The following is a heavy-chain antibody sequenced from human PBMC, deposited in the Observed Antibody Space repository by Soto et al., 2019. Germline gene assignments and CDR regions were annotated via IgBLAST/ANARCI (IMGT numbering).Heavy chain of an antibody. D-gene: IGHD6-13*01. CDR2: IYYSGSA. J-gene: IGHJ1*01. CDR1: GGSISSGGYY. CDR3: ERHGGSSSWYGWIGH. Sequence: PSETLSLTCTVSGGSISSGGYYWGWIRQPPGKGLEWIGSIYYSGSAYYNPSLKSRVTMSVDTSTNQFSLKLSSVTAADTAVYYCERHGGSSSWYGWIGHWGQGTLVTVSS. V-gene: IGHV4-39*01.